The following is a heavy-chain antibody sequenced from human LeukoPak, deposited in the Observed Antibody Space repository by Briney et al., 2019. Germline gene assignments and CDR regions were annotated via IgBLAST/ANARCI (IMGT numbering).Heavy chain of an antibody. Sequence: PGGSLRLSCAASGFTFSSYSMNWVRQAPGKGLEWVSSIIGSGGSRYYADSVKGRVTISRDNSKNTLYLQIYSLRAEDTAIYYCAKGSKGTYDYWGQGTLVTVSS. CDR2: IIGSGGSR. J-gene: IGHJ4*02. V-gene: IGHV3-23*01. CDR3: AKGSKGTYDY. CDR1: GFTFSSYS.